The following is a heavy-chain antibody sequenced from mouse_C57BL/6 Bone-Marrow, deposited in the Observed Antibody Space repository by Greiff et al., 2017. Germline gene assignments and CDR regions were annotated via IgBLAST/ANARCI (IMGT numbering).Heavy chain of an antibody. J-gene: IGHJ1*03. CDR1: GYTFTSYW. CDR2: IDPSGGYT. CDR3: SREEAYGYDAWYFDV. Sequence: QVQLQQPGAELVMPGASVKLSCKASGYTFTSYWMHWVKQRPGRGLEWIGEIDPSGGYTNYNQKFKGKSTLTVDKSSSTAYMQLSSLTSEDSAVYDGSREEAYGYDAWYFDVWGTGTTLTVSS. D-gene: IGHD2-2*01. V-gene: IGHV1-69*01.